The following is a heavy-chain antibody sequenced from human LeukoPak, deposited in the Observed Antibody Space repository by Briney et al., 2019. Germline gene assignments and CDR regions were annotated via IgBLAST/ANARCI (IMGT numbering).Heavy chain of an antibody. Sequence: GGSLRLSCAASGFTFSNYAMSWVRQAPGKGLEWVSAISGSGDNTYYADSVKGRFTVSRDNSKNTLYVQMNSLRAEDTGVYYCARRVAAADNYFDYWGQGTLVTVSS. J-gene: IGHJ4*02. CDR1: GFTFSNYA. CDR3: ARRVAAADNYFDY. V-gene: IGHV3-23*01. D-gene: IGHD6-25*01. CDR2: ISGSGDNT.